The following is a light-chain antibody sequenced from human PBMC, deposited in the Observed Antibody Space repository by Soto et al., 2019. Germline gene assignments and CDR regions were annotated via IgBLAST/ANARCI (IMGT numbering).Light chain of an antibody. CDR3: ETWDSNTPV. J-gene: IGLJ3*02. V-gene: IGLV4-60*02. CDR1: SGHSSYI. Sequence: QLVLTQSSSASASLGSSVKLTCTLSSGHSSYIIAWHQQQPGKAPRYLMKLEGSGNYNKGSGVPDRFSGSSSGADRYLTISNLQFEDEADYYCETWDSNTPVFGGGTKLTVL. CDR2: LEGSGNY.